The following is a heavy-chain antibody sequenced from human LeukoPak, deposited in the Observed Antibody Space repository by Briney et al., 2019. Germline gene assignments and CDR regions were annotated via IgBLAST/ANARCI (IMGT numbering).Heavy chain of an antibody. D-gene: IGHD4-23*01. V-gene: IGHV3-30-3*01. Sequence: PGRSLRLSCAASGFXFSSYAIHWVRQAPGKGLEWVAVISYDGSNKYYADSVKGRFTISRDNSKHTLYLQMNSLRAEDTAVYYCARDNYGGNFDYWGQGTLVTVSS. J-gene: IGHJ4*02. CDR3: ARDNYGGNFDY. CDR2: ISYDGSNK. CDR1: GFXFSSYA.